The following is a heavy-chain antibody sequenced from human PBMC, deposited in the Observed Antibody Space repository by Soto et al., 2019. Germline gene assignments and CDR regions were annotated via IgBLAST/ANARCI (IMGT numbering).Heavy chain of an antibody. Sequence: SETLSLTCTVSGGSISSYYWSWIRQPPGKGLEWIGYIYYSGSTNYNPSLKSRVTISVDTSKNQFSLKLSSVTAADTAVYYCARGLRYSSSWYWWFDPWGQGTLVTVSS. CDR3: ARGLRYSSSWYWWFDP. V-gene: IGHV4-59*12. CDR1: GGSISSYY. D-gene: IGHD6-13*01. J-gene: IGHJ5*02. CDR2: IYYSGST.